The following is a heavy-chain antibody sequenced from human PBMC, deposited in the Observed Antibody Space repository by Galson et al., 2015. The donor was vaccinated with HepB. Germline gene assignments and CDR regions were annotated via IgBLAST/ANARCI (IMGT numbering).Heavy chain of an antibody. Sequence: SVKVSCKASGYTFTSYYIHWVRQAPGQGLEWVGVINSSGGNTNYAQNFQGRVTMARDTSTNTVYMELSSLRSEDTAVYYCARDDDYSGNYDYWGQGSLVTVSS. J-gene: IGHJ4*02. V-gene: IGHV1-46*01. D-gene: IGHD4-23*01. CDR2: INSSGGNT. CDR3: ARDDDYSGNYDY. CDR1: GYTFTSYY.